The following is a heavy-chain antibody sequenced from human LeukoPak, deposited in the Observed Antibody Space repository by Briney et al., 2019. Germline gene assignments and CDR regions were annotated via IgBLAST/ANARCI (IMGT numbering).Heavy chain of an antibody. CDR3: ARDRYSSGGLDV. D-gene: IGHD3-22*01. CDR1: GFTFSNYW. Sequence: GGSLRLSRAASGFTFSNYWMSWVRQAPGKGLEWVANIKRDGSEKYYVDSVKGRFTISRDNAKNSLYLQMNSLRAEDTAVYYCARDRYSSGGLDVWGQGTTVTVSS. CDR2: IKRDGSEK. J-gene: IGHJ6*02. V-gene: IGHV3-7*04.